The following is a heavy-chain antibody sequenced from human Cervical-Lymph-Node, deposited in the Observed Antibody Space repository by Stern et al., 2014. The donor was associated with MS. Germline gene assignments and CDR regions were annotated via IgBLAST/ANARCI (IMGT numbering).Heavy chain of an antibody. CDR1: GFTFSSYA. J-gene: IGHJ4*02. CDR3: ARDLRAVEPGESYLYY. V-gene: IGHV3-30-3*01. CDR2: ISYDGSNK. Sequence: VQLVESGGGVVQPGRSLRLSCAASGFTFSSYAMHWVRQAPGKGLEWVAVISYDGSNKYYADSVKGRFTISRDNSKNTLYLQMNSLRAEDTAVYYCARDLRAVEPGESYLYYWGQGTLVTVSS. D-gene: IGHD4-17*01.